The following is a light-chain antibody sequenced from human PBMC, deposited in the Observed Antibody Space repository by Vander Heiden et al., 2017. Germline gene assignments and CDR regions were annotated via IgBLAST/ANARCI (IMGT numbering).Light chain of an antibody. CDR1: SSNIGAGYD. Sequence: QSALTQPPSVSGAPGQRVTISCTGSSSNIGAGYDVPWYQQLPGTAPKLLIYGNSKRPSGVPDRFSGSKSGTSASLAITGLQAEDEADYYCQSYDSSLSGWVFGGGTKLTVL. V-gene: IGLV1-40*01. J-gene: IGLJ3*02. CDR2: GNS. CDR3: QSYDSSLSGWV.